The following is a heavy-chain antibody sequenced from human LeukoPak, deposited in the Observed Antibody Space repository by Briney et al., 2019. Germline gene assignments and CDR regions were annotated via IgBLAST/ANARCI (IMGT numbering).Heavy chain of an antibody. CDR3: AKDWYYYDSSDSDNPYYFDF. J-gene: IGHJ4*02. Sequence: PGGSLRLSCAASGFTFSSYAMSWVRQAPGKGLEWVSAISGSGGSTYYADSVKGRFTVSRDNSKDTLYLEMNTLKVEDSAVYFCAKDWYYYDSSDSDNPYYFDFWGQGTLVTVSS. D-gene: IGHD3-22*01. CDR2: ISGSGGST. CDR1: GFTFSSYA. V-gene: IGHV3-23*01.